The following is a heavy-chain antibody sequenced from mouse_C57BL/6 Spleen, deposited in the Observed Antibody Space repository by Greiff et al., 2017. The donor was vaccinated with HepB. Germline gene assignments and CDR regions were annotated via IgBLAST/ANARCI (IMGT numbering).Heavy chain of an antibody. Sequence: VKLQQPGAELVMPGASVKLSCKASGYNFTSYWMHWVKQRPGQGLEWIGEIDPSDSYTNYNQKFKGKSTLTVDKSSSTAYMQLSSLTSEDSAVYYCARSDYGSPFAYWGQGTLVTVSA. D-gene: IGHD1-1*01. CDR1: GYNFTSYW. V-gene: IGHV1-69*01. CDR2: IDPSDSYT. J-gene: IGHJ3*01. CDR3: ARSDYGSPFAY.